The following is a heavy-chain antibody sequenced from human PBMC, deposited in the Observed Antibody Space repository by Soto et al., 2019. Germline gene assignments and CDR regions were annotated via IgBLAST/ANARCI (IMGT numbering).Heavy chain of an antibody. CDR3: ATNYGSGSTHFDH. CDR1: EGTFNSYT. J-gene: IGHJ4*02. Sequence: QVQLVQSGAEVKKPGSSVKVSCTASEGTFNSYTISWVRQAPGQGLEWMGRVIPILGMANFAQKFQGRVMITADKSTSTAYMVLSSLRSDDTAVYYCATNYGSGSTHFDHWGQGTLVTVSS. V-gene: IGHV1-69*02. CDR2: VIPILGMA. D-gene: IGHD3-10*01.